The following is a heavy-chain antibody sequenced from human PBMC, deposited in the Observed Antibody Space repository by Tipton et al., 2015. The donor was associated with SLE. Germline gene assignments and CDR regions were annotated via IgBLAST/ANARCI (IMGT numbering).Heavy chain of an antibody. D-gene: IGHD2-2*01. CDR3: ARDSCSSTSCYGWYYFDY. CDR1: GGSISSGGYY. CDR2: IYYSGST. V-gene: IGHV4-31*03. Sequence: TLSLTCTVSGGSISSGGYYWSWIRQHPGKGLEWIGYIYYSGSTYYNPSLKSRVTISVDTSKNQFSLKLSSVTAADTAVYYCARDSCSSTSCYGWYYFDYWGQGTLVTVSS. J-gene: IGHJ4*02.